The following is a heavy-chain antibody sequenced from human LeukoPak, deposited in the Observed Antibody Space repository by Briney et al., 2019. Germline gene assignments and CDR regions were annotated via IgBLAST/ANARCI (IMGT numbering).Heavy chain of an antibody. CDR2: VNGDGSST. D-gene: IGHD3-9*01. CDR1: GFTFSSYW. CDR3: ARELTGYYS. V-gene: IGHV3-74*01. Sequence: GGSLRLSCAASGFTFSSYWMHWVRQAPGKGLVWVSRVNGDGSSTTYADSVKGRFTISRDNVKNTLYLQMNNLRVEDTAVYYCARELTGYYSWGQGTLVTVSS. J-gene: IGHJ4*02.